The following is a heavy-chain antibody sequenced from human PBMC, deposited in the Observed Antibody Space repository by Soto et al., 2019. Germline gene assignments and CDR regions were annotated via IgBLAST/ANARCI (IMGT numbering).Heavy chain of an antibody. CDR3: ARVRNDYGDYIFDY. CDR2: IYYGGST. J-gene: IGHJ4*02. V-gene: IGHV4-59*01. CDR1: GGSISSNY. Sequence: PSETLSLTCTVSGGSISSNYWSWIRQPPGKGLEWIGYIYYGGSTNYNPSLKSRVTISVDTSKNQFFLKLSSVTAADTAVYYCARVRNDYGDYIFDYWGQGTLVTVSS. D-gene: IGHD4-17*01.